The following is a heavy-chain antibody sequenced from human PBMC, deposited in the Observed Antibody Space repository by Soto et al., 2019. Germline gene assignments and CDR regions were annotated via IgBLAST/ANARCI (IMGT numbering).Heavy chain of an antibody. Sequence: ASVKVSCKASGYTFTGYYMHWVRQVPGQGFEWMGRISPKSGGTNYAQKFEGRVTMTWDTSLKTAYMELSSLISEDTAVYYCARPPGYISDWYYFDLWGQGTLVTVSS. D-gene: IGHD3-9*01. J-gene: IGHJ4*02. CDR2: ISPKSGGT. CDR3: ARPPGYISDWYYFDL. CDR1: GYTFTGYY. V-gene: IGHV1-2*02.